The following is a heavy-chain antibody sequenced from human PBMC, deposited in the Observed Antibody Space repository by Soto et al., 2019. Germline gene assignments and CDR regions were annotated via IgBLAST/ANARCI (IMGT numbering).Heavy chain of an antibody. J-gene: IGHJ5*02. CDR1: GVSISSYC. CDR2: IYYTGST. V-gene: IGHV4-59*01. CDR3: VKGGTSKFDP. Sequence: SETLSLTCIVSGVSISSYCWSWIRQPPGKGLEWIGYIYYTGSTNYNPSLKSRVTISVDTSKNQFSLKLSSVTAADTAVYFCVKGGTSKFDPWGQRTLVTVSS. D-gene: IGHD1-26*01.